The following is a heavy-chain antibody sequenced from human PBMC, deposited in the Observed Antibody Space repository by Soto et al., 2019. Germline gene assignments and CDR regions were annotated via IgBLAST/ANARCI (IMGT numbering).Heavy chain of an antibody. J-gene: IGHJ4*02. CDR3: ARSFCGGDCYSRVTFDY. CDR1: GFKFDDYA. Sequence: PGGSLRLSCTTSGFKFDDYAMHWVRQAPGKGLEWVSGISWHSGNIGYADSVKGRFTISRDNAKNSLYLQMSSLRGDDTALYYCARSFCGGDCYSRVTFDYWGQGALVTVSS. D-gene: IGHD2-21*02. V-gene: IGHV3-9*01. CDR2: ISWHSGNI.